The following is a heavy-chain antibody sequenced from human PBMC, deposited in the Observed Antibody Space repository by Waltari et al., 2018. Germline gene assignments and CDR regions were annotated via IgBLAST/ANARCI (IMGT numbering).Heavy chain of an antibody. V-gene: IGHV3-66*02. D-gene: IGHD5-18*01. Sequence: DVQLAESGGGLVHPGGSLRLSCPASGFTVSTTHMGWVRQSPGKGLEWVSVMYPPGSSYNADAVEGRFSISRDISQNTVHLQMNNLRLEDTAIYYCARARDEHTAMVFFDLWGQGTVVTVSS. CDR1: GFTVSTTH. J-gene: IGHJ4*02. CDR3: ARARDEHTAMVFFDL. CDR2: MYPPGSS.